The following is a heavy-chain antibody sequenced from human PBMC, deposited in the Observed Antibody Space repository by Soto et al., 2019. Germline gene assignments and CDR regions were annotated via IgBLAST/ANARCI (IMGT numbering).Heavy chain of an antibody. Sequence: PGGSLRLSCAASGFTFSSYWMHWVRQGPGMGMVWVSRINADATDTDYADSVKGRFTISRDNAKNTLYLQMNSLRVEDTAVYFCARSVDRPMDGNDYSVWG. CDR2: INADATDT. CDR1: GFTFSSYW. J-gene: IGHJ3*01. V-gene: IGHV3-74*01. D-gene: IGHD4-17*01. CDR3: ARSVDRPMDGNDYSV.